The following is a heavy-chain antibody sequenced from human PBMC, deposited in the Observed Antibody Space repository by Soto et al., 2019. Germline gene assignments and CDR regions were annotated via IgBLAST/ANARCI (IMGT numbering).Heavy chain of an antibody. D-gene: IGHD6-19*01. CDR3: ARHAFGSSGWRGDFDY. CDR1: GYSFTTCC. V-gene: IGHV5-10-1*01. Sequence: GESLNISCRGSGYSFTTCCISCVSQMPGKGLDWMWSIMRRVSYTNNSPSFQGHVTNSADKSISTAYLQWSSLKASDTAMYYCARHAFGSSGWRGDFDYWGQGTLVSVS. J-gene: IGHJ4*02. CDR2: IMRRVSYT.